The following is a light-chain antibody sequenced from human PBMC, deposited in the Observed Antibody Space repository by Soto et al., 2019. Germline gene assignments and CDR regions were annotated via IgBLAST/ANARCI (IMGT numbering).Light chain of an antibody. CDR1: ASDVGAYDY. Sequence: QSALTQPASVSGSPGQSITISCTGTASDVGAYDYVSWYQHHPGKPPKLLIFEVRDRPSGVSNRFSGSKSGNTASLTISGLQPEDEADYFCSSSTSSSTRVFGTVTKVTVL. CDR3: SSSTSSSTRV. J-gene: IGLJ1*01. CDR2: EVR. V-gene: IGLV2-14*01.